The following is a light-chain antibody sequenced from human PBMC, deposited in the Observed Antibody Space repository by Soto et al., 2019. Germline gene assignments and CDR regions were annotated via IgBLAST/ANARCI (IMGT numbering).Light chain of an antibody. J-gene: IGKJ2*01. Sequence: EIVMTQSPATLSVSPGERATLSCRASQSISSKLAWYQQKPGQPPRLLIYGASTRATGVPARFTGSGSGSDFTLTISGLQSEDCAVYYCQQGHNWPLTFGQGTRLEI. CDR1: QSISSK. V-gene: IGKV3-15*01. CDR2: GAS. CDR3: QQGHNWPLT.